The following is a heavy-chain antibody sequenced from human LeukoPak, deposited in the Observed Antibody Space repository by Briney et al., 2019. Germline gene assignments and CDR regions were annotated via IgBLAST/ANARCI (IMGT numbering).Heavy chain of an antibody. CDR1: GFTFSSYS. CDR2: ISSSGSTI. Sequence: GGSLRLSCAASGFTFSSYSMNWVRQAPGKGLEWVSYISSSGSTIYYADSVKGRFTISRDNAKNSLYLQMNSLRAEDTAVYYCARCYGDYSRVYYYYYYMDVWGKGTTVTVSS. J-gene: IGHJ6*03. CDR3: ARCYGDYSRVYYYYYYMDV. V-gene: IGHV3-48*04. D-gene: IGHD4-17*01.